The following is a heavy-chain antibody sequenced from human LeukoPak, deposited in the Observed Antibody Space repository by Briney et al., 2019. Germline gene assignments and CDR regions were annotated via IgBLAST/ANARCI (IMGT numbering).Heavy chain of an antibody. J-gene: IGHJ4*02. CDR3: AKTTAGYSSGRYPGWPIDY. CDR1: GFTFRSYA. V-gene: IGHV3-23*01. CDR2: ISGSGGDT. D-gene: IGHD6-19*01. Sequence: PGGSLRLSCAVSGFTFRSYAIYWVRQAPGKGLEWVSGISGSGGDTYFADSVKGRFTISRDNSKNTVFLQMDSLRAEDTAVYYCAKTTAGYSSGRYPGWPIDYWGQGTPVTVSS.